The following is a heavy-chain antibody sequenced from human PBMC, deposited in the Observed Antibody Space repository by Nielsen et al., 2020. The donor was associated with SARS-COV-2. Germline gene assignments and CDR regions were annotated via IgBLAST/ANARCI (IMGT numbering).Heavy chain of an antibody. D-gene: IGHD3/OR15-3a*01. V-gene: IGHV3-66*02. CDR2: FYSGGTT. CDR1: GFRFTSYS. J-gene: IGHJ4*02. CDR3: AKDRATFMIYFRRGGPDY. Sequence: GESLKISCAASGFRFTSYSMNWVRQAPGKGLEWVSVFYSGGTTLYADSVKGRFIISRDNSRNTLYLQMNSLRAEDTAMYYCAKDRATFMIYFRRGGPDYWGQGTLVTVSS.